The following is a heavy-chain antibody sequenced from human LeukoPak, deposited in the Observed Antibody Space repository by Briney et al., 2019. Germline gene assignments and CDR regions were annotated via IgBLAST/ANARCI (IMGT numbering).Heavy chain of an antibody. CDR1: GFTFRTYD. CDR3: VRVAWLDYHGMDV. V-gene: IGHV3-13*01. Sequence: GGSLRLSRAASGFTFRTYDFHWVRHVKGIGLEWVSGIGTAGDTYYAGSVKGRFTISRENAKNSLYLQMNSLRAGDTAVYHCVRVAWLDYHGMDVWGQGTTVTVS. CDR2: IGTAGDT. J-gene: IGHJ6*02. D-gene: IGHD5-12*01.